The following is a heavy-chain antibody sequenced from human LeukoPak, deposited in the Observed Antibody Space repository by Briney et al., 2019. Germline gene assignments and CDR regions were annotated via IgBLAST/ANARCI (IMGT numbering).Heavy chain of an antibody. D-gene: IGHD6-13*01. CDR3: ARDPQQLVLGPFDY. J-gene: IGHJ4*02. CDR1: GFTFSSYE. V-gene: IGHV3-48*03. Sequence: GESLRLSCAASGFTFSSYEMNWVRQAPGKGLEWVSYISSSGSTIYYADSVKGRFTISRDNAKNSLYLQMNSLRAEDTAVYYCARDPQQLVLGPFDYWGQGTLVTVSS. CDR2: ISSSGSTI.